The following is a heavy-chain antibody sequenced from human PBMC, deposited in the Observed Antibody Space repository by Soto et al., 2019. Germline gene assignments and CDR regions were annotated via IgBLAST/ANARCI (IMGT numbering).Heavy chain of an antibody. CDR2: IIPILGIA. D-gene: IGHD3-10*01. Sequence: SVKVSCKASGGTFSSYTISWVRQAPGQGLEWMGRIIPILGIANYAQKFQGRVTITADKSTSTAYMELSSLRSEDTAVYYCARDQRDYYGSGSYYGYYYYGMDVWGQGTTVTVSS. CDR1: GGTFSSYT. CDR3: ARDQRDYYGSGSYYGYYYYGMDV. J-gene: IGHJ6*02. V-gene: IGHV1-69*04.